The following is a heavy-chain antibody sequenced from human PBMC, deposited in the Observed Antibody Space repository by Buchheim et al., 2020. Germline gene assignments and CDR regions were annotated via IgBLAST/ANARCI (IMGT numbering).Heavy chain of an antibody. D-gene: IGHD6-13*01. CDR2: FYTSGST. V-gene: IGHV4-61*02. Sequence: QVQLQESGPGLVKPSQTLSLTCTVSGGSISIGSYYWTWIRQPAGKGLEWIGRFYTSGSTNYNPSLKSRVTISVDTSKNQFSLKLSSVTAADTAVYYCARDRRVAYGYSSSGMDVWGQGTT. CDR3: ARDRRVAYGYSSSGMDV. J-gene: IGHJ6*02. CDR1: GGSISIGSYY.